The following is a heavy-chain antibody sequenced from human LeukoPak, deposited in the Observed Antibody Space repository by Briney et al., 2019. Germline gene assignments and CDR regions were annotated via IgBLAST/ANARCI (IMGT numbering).Heavy chain of an antibody. CDR1: GFTFSDYY. CDR2: ISSSGSTI. Sequence: PGGSLRLSCAASGFTFSDYYMSWIRQAPGKGLEWVSYISSSGSTIYYADSVKGRFTISRDNAKNSLYLQMNSLRAEDMAVYYCARRPYYYDSLDYWGQGTLVTVSS. D-gene: IGHD3-22*01. J-gene: IGHJ4*02. V-gene: IGHV3-11*04. CDR3: ARRPYYYDSLDY.